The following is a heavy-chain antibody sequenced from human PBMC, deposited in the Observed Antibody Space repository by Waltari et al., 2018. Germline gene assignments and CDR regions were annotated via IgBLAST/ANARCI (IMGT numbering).Heavy chain of an antibody. CDR3: VRDGLGSGRTRVDV. Sequence: EAQLVESGGGLVQPGGSLRLSCAASGFSFSSYEMNWVRQAPGKGVEWISYSGDSDNSKVYAESVKGRFTVSRDNAKNSLHLEMNSLRAEDTATYYCVRDGLGSGRTRVDVWGQGTTVIVSS. J-gene: IGHJ6*02. V-gene: IGHV3-48*03. CDR1: GFSFSSYE. D-gene: IGHD2-2*01. CDR2: SGDSDNSK.